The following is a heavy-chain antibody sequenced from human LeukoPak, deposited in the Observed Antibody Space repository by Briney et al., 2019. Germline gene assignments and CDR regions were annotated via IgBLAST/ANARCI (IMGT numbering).Heavy chain of an antibody. Sequence: GESLKISCKGSGYSFTSHWIAWVRQMPGKGLELMGIIYPGDSDTRYSPSFQGQVTISADKSISTAYLQWRSLKASDTAMYYCARHWASAGVHQYSMDVWGKGTTVTVSS. V-gene: IGHV5-51*01. CDR1: GYSFTSHW. CDR2: IYPGDSDT. J-gene: IGHJ6*03. D-gene: IGHD6-19*01. CDR3: ARHWASAGVHQYSMDV.